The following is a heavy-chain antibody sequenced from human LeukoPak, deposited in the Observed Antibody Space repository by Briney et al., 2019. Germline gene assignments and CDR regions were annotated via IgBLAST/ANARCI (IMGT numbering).Heavy chain of an antibody. V-gene: IGHV1-2*02. J-gene: IGHJ4*02. Sequence: ASVKVSCKAPGYTFTGYYMHWVRQAPGQGLEWMGWINPNSGGTNYAQKFQGRVTMTRDTSISTAYMELSRLRSDDTAVYYCARRTYYDILTGYPEDYWGQGTLVTVSS. D-gene: IGHD3-9*01. CDR2: INPNSGGT. CDR3: ARRTYYDILTGYPEDY. CDR1: GYTFTGYY.